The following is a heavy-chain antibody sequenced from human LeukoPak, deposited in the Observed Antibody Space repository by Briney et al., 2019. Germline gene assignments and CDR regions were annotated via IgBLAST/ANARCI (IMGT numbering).Heavy chain of an antibody. D-gene: IGHD4-23*01. J-gene: IGHJ5*02. V-gene: IGHV1-8*01. CDR1: EYTFTSYD. CDR2: MNPSSGST. CDR3: ARSNYGGKRWFDP. Sequence: ASVKVSCKASEYTFTSYDINWVRHATGQGLEWMGWMNPSSGSTGYAQKFQGRVTMTRDTSISTAYMELSSLRSEDTAVYFCARSNYGGKRWFDPWGQGTLVIVSS.